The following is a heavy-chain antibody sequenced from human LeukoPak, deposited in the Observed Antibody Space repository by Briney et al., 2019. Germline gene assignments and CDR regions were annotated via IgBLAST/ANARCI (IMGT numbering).Heavy chain of an antibody. J-gene: IGHJ3*02. CDR3: AKDNLYAAFDI. CDR2: IYSGGRT. CDR1: GFTVSSNY. Sequence: GGSLRLSCAASGFTVSSNYMSWVRQAPGKGLEWVSVIYSGGRTYYADSVRGRFTISRDNSKTTLSLQMNTRNARDRAVFYVAKDNLYAAFDIWGQGTMVTVSS. V-gene: IGHV3-66*01. D-gene: IGHD2-8*01.